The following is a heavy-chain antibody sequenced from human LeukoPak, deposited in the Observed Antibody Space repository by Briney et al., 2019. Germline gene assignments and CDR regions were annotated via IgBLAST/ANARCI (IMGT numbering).Heavy chain of an antibody. CDR3: ARMTMVRGVIARSNWFDP. D-gene: IGHD3-10*01. Sequence: GGSLRLSCAASGFTFKICGMHWVRQAPGKGLEWVSSISSSSSYIYYADSVKGRFTISRDNAKNSLYLQMNSLRAEDTAVYYCARMTMVRGVIARSNWFDPWGQGTLVTVSS. J-gene: IGHJ5*02. CDR2: ISSSSSYI. V-gene: IGHV3-21*01. CDR1: GFTFKICG.